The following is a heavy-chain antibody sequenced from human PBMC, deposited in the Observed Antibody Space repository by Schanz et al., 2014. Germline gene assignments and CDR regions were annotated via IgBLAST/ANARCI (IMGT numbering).Heavy chain of an antibody. Sequence: QVHLVQSGAEVKRPGASVKVSCKASEYSFTSYSMHWVRQAPGQRLEWMGWINTGSGDTKYSQNFQGRVTITRDTSASTDYMELSSLRSEDTAVYSCARGICGYGANNYFDHWGQGTLVTVSS. CDR3: ARGICGYGANNYFDH. CDR1: EYSFTSYS. J-gene: IGHJ4*02. CDR2: INTGSGDT. V-gene: IGHV1-3*04. D-gene: IGHD5-12*01.